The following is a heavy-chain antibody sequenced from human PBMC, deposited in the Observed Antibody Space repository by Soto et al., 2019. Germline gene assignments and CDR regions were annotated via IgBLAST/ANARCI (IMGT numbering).Heavy chain of an antibody. J-gene: IGHJ2*01. CDR3: ARDRDWYFDL. CDR1: GFTLSSFS. Sequence: EVQLVESGGGLVKPGGSLRLSCAASGFTLSSFSMNWVRQAPGKGLEWLSSIRSSSSFIYQADSVKGRFTISRDNAKDSLYLQMNSLRAEDTAVYYCARDRDWYFDLWGRGSLVTVSS. CDR2: IRSSSSFI. D-gene: IGHD3-10*01. V-gene: IGHV3-21*01.